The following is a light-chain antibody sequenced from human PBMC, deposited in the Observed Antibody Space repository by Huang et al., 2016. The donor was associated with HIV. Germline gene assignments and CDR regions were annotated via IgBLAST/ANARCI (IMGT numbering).Light chain of an antibody. CDR1: QAITNY. CDR2: DAS. CDR3: QQYDDFPLT. V-gene: IGKV1-33*01. Sequence: DIQMTQSPSSLSASVGDRVTITCQASQAITNYLNWYQQKPGKAPKLLIYDASNLRSGVPSRFSGNSSGTHFTFSISVLQPEDIATYYCQQYDDFPLTFGGETRVEIK. J-gene: IGKJ4*01.